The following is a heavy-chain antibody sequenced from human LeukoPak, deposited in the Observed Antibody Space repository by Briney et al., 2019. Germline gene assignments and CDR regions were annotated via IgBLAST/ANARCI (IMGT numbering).Heavy chain of an antibody. Sequence: SVKVSCKASGGTFSSYAISWVRQAPGQGLEWMGRIIPIFGTANYAQKFQGRVTINTDESTSTAYMELSSLRSEDTAVYYCARVLIYDYVWGSYHDDAFDIWGQGTMVTVSS. CDR1: GGTFSSYA. J-gene: IGHJ3*02. CDR2: IIPIFGTA. CDR3: ARVLIYDYVWGSYHDDAFDI. V-gene: IGHV1-69*05. D-gene: IGHD3-16*01.